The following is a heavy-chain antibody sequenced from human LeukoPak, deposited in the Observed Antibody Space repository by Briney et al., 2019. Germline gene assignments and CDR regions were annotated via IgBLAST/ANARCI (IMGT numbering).Heavy chain of an antibody. Sequence: GGSLRLSCAASGFTFSIYGMHWVRQAPGKGLEWVAFIRNDGKNKYYGDSVKGRITISRDNSQNTLSLQVNSLRAEDTAVYYRAKDFDGSSYGILDTWGQGTLVTVSS. J-gene: IGHJ5*02. CDR3: AKDFDGSSYGILDT. CDR2: IRNDGKNK. CDR1: GFTFSIYG. D-gene: IGHD2-2*01. V-gene: IGHV3-30*02.